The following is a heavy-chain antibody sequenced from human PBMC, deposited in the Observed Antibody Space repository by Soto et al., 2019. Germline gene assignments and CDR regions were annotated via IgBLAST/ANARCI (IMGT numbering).Heavy chain of an antibody. D-gene: IGHD1-26*01. CDR2: MNPNSGNT. Sequence: ASVKVSCKASGYTFTSYDINWVRQVTGRGLEWMGWMNPNSGNTGYAQKFKGRVTMTRNTSISTAYMELSSLRSEDTAVYYCARHWLSGSSYYWGQGTLVTVSS. J-gene: IGHJ4*02. CDR1: GYTFTSYD. CDR3: ARHWLSGSSYY. V-gene: IGHV1-8*01.